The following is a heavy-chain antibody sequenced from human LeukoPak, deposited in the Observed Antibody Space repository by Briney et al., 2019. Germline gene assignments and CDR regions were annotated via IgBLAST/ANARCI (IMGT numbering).Heavy chain of an antibody. CDR3: ASGSGDYGDPFDY. CDR2: INGDGSET. V-gene: IGHV3-74*01. Sequence: PGGSLRLSCSASGFTFSSHWMHWVRQAPGKGLVWAARINGDGSETNYAGSVRGRFTISRDNAKSTLYLQMNSLRAEDTAVYYFASGSGDYGDPFDYWGQGTLVTVSS. D-gene: IGHD4-17*01. J-gene: IGHJ4*02. CDR1: GFTFSSHW.